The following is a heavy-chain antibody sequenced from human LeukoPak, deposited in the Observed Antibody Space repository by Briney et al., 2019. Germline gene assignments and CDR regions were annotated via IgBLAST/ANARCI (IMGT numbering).Heavy chain of an antibody. CDR1: GGSISSYY. CDR2: ISYSGNT. V-gene: IGHV4-59*08. D-gene: IGHD6-6*01. Sequence: PSETLSLTCTVSGGSISSYYWSWIRRPPGKGLEWIGYISYSGNTNYNPSLKSRVTMSVDTSKNQFSLKLTSVTAADTAVYYCASHGGYSSPLMFWGQGSLVTVSS. CDR3: ASHGGYSSPLMF. J-gene: IGHJ4*02.